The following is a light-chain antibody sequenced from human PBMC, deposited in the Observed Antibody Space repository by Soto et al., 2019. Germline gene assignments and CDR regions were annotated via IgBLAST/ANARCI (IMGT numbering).Light chain of an antibody. CDR1: ASVRNDS. CDR3: HHYGYCAHT. V-gene: IGKV3-20*01. CDR2: GAS. Sequence: VLTQSPGTLSLSPGERATLSCRASASVRNDSLAWYQQHPGQAPRLLIFGASNRVTGIPDRFTGSGSGADFSLTISRLEPDDSAVYFCHHYGYCAHTFGQGTKLEIK. J-gene: IGKJ2*01.